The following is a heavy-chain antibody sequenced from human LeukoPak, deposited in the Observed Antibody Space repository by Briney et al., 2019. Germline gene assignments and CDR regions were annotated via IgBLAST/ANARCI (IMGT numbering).Heavy chain of an antibody. J-gene: IGHJ4*02. Sequence: PGGSLXLSCAASGFTFSSYWMSWVRQAPGKGLEWVANIKRDGSEKYYVDSVKGRFTISRDNSKNTLYLQMNSLTAEDTAVYYCAKKRPGDTLASFDYWGQGTLVTVSS. D-gene: IGHD2-2*02. V-gene: IGHV3-7*03. CDR1: GFTFSSYW. CDR2: IKRDGSEK. CDR3: AKKRPGDTLASFDY.